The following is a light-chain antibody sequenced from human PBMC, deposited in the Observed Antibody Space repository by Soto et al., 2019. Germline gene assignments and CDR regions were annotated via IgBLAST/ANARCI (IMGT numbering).Light chain of an antibody. CDR2: DTS. CDR1: QSVSSY. Sequence: ETVLTQSPATLSLSPGERATLSCRASQSVSSYFAWYQQKPGQAPRLLIYDTSNRATGIAARFSGGRSGTDFTLTISSLEPEDFALYYCQQRSNWPPSWTFGQGTKVEIK. CDR3: QQRSNWPPSWT. J-gene: IGKJ1*01. V-gene: IGKV3-11*01.